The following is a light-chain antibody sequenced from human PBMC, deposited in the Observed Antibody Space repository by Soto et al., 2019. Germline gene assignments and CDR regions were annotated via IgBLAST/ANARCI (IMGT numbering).Light chain of an antibody. V-gene: IGKV3-20*01. CDR2: GSS. CDR1: QTVKITY. CDR3: QQYGTSPWT. J-gene: IGKJ1*01. Sequence: EIVLTQSPGTVSLSPGERLTLSCRASQTVKITYLAWFQQKPGQAPRLLLYGSSSRATGIPDRFSGSGSGTDFTLTISRVEPEDSGLYYCQQYGTSPWTFGQGTKVDIK.